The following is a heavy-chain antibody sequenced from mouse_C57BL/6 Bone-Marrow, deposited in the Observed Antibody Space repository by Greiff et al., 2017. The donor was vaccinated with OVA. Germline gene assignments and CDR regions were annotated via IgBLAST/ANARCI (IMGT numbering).Heavy chain of an antibody. CDR1: GFTFSSYG. D-gene: IGHD1-1*01. CDR2: ISSGGSYT. J-gene: IGHJ2*01. CDR3: ARHGDYGSFFDY. V-gene: IGHV5-6*03. Sequence: EVKVVESGGGLVKPGGSLKLSCAASGFTFSSYGMSWVRQTPDKRLEWVATISSGGSYTYYPDSVKGRFTISRDNAKNTLYLQMSSLKSEDTAMYYCARHGDYGSFFDYWGQGTTLTVSS.